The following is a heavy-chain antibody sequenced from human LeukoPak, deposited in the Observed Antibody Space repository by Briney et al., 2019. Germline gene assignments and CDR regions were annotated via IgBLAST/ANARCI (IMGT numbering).Heavy chain of an antibody. CDR3: ARDHRSGWYGGPSHNFDY. D-gene: IGHD6-19*01. CDR2: INPNSGGT. CDR1: GYTFTGYY. Sequence: ASVKLSCKASGYTFTGYYMHWVRHAPGQGLELMGWINPNSGGTNYAQKFEGRVTMTRDTSISTAYMELRRLRSEDTAVYYCARDHRSGWYGGPSHNFDYWGQGTLVTVSS. V-gene: IGHV1-2*02. J-gene: IGHJ4*02.